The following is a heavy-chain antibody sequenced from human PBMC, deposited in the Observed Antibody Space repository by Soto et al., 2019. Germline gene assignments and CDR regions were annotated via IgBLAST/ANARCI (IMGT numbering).Heavy chain of an antibody. Sequence: GGSLRLSCAASGFTFSSYAMSWVRQAPGKGLEWVSAISGSGGSTYYADSVKGRFTISRDNSKNTLYLQMNSLRAEDTAVYYCAKVGKGPAAKFYYYYYGMDVWGQGTTVTVSS. CDR1: GFTFSSYA. V-gene: IGHV3-23*01. CDR3: AKVGKGPAAKFYYYYYGMDV. J-gene: IGHJ6*02. CDR2: ISGSGGST. D-gene: IGHD2-2*01.